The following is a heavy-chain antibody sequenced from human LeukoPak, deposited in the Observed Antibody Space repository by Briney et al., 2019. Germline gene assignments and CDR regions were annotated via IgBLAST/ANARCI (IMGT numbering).Heavy chain of an antibody. V-gene: IGHV3-48*03. D-gene: IGHD5-24*01. CDR3: GREGEMATYFDY. CDR2: ISSSGSTI. Sequence: GGSLRLSCAASGFTFSSYGMNWVRQAPGKGLEWVSYISSSGSTIYYAHSVKGRFTISRENAKNSLYLQMNSLRAEDTAVYYCGREGEMATYFDYWGQGTLVTVSS. CDR1: GFTFSSYG. J-gene: IGHJ4*02.